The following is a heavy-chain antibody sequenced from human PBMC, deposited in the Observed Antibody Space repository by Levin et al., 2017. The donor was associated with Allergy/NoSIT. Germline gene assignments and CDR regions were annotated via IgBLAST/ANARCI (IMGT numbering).Heavy chain of an antibody. CDR3: ARDPILTHYGPEGPVY. D-gene: IGHD3-9*01. CDR2: ISSSSPTK. V-gene: IGHV3-48*01. Sequence: GGSLRLSCAASGFTFSNYNMNWVRQAPGKGLEWVSYISSSSPTKYYADSVKGRFTISRDNAKNSLYLQMNSLRAEDTAVYYCARDPILTHYGPEGPVYWGQGTLVTVSS. J-gene: IGHJ4*02. CDR1: GFTFSNYN.